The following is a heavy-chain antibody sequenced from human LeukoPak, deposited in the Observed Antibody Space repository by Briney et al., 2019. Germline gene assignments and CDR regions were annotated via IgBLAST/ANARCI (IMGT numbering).Heavy chain of an antibody. CDR1: GGSISSGGYY. D-gene: IGHD7-27*01. CDR3: ARVAWGSVSYFDL. CDR2: ISSSSSYI. V-gene: IGHV3-21*01. Sequence: ETLSLTCTVSGGSISSGGYYWSWIRQHPGKGLECVSSISSSSSYIYYADSVKGRFTISRDNAKNSLYLQMNSLRAEDTAVYYCARVAWGSVSYFDLWGRGTLVTVSS. J-gene: IGHJ2*01.